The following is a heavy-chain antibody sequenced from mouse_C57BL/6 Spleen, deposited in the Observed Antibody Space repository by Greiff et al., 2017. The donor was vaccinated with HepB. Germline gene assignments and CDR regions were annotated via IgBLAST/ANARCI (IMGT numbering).Heavy chain of an antibody. CDR3: ARFYDGFWYFDV. CDR2: FNPGSGGT. J-gene: IGHJ1*03. V-gene: IGHV1-54*01. D-gene: IGHD2-3*01. Sequence: VQLQQSGAELVRPGTSVKVSCKASGYAFTNYLIEWVKQRPGQGLEWIGVFNPGSGGTNYNEKFKGKATLTADKSSSTAYMQLSSLTSEDSAVYFCARFYDGFWYFDVWGTGTTVTVSS. CDR1: GYAFTNYL.